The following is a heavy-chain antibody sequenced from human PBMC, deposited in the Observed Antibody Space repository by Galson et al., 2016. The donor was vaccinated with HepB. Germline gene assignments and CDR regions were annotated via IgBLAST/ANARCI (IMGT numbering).Heavy chain of an antibody. D-gene: IGHD3-22*01. J-gene: IGHJ3*02. CDR1: SYTFTTYG. Sequence: SVKVSCKASSYTFTTYGITWVRQAPGQGLEWMGRISAYNGNTNYAQKLQGRVTMTTDTSTSTAYMELRSLRSDDTAVYFCARADYYVSSGYFGAFDIWGQGTMVTVSS. V-gene: IGHV1-18*01. CDR3: ARADYYVSSGYFGAFDI. CDR2: ISAYNGNT.